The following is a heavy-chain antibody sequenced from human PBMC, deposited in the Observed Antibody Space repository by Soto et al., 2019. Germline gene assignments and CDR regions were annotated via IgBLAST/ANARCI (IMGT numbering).Heavy chain of an antibody. J-gene: IGHJ4*02. CDR1: GGSISSSNW. CDR2: IYYSGST. D-gene: IGHD3-16*01. CDR3: ARRYGSSFDY. V-gene: IGHV4-59*08. Sequence: SETLSLTCAVSGGSISSSNWWSWIRQPPGKGLEWIGYIYYSGSTNYNPSLKSRVTISVNTSKNQFSLKLSSVTAADTAVYYCARRYGSSFDYWGQGTLVTVSS.